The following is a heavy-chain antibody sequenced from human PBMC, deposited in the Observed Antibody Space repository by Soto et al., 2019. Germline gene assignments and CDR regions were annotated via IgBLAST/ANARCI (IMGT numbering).Heavy chain of an antibody. CDR1: GFTFKNYA. CDR3: ARVARRDGHNWNGCFAP. J-gene: IGHJ5*02. V-gene: IGHV3-23*01. Sequence: DVQLLESGGALIHPGESLRLSCVTSGFTFKNYAMAWVRQAPGEGLEWVSSIRNTGDDTFYAASVQGRFTISRDKSGNTVYLQINSARVDDKDIYYCARVARRDGHNWNGCFAPWGQGARVTVSS. D-gene: IGHD1-1*01. CDR2: IRNTGDDT.